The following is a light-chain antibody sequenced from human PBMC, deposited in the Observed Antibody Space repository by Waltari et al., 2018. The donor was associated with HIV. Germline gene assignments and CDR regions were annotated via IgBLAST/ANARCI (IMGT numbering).Light chain of an antibody. CDR3: HVWDSRSVT. CDR1: NIGSKS. Sequence: SYVLTQPPSVSVAPGTAARITCGGNNIGSKSVHWYQPRPGQAPVLVIYDDSDRTSGIPERFSGSNAGNTATLTISRVEAGDEADYYCHVWDSRSVTFGGGTKLTVV. J-gene: IGLJ2*01. CDR2: DDS. V-gene: IGLV3-21*04.